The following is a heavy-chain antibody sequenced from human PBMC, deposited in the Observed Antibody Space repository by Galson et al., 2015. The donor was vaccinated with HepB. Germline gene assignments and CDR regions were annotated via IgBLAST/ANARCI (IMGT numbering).Heavy chain of an antibody. CDR3: ARRALAVYYFDY. V-gene: IGHV1-69*13. J-gene: IGHJ4*02. Sequence: SVKVSCKASGGTFSSYAISWVRQAPGQGLEWMGGIIPIFGTANYAQKFQGRVTITADESTSTAYMELSSLRSEDTAVYYCARRALAVYYFDYWGQGTLVTVSS. D-gene: IGHD6-19*01. CDR2: IIPIFGTA. CDR1: GGTFSSYA.